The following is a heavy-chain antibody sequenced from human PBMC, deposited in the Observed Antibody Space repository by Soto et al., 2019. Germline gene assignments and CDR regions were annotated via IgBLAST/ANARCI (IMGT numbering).Heavy chain of an antibody. J-gene: IGHJ6*03. V-gene: IGHV4-59*01. Sequence: QVQLQESRPGLVKPSETLSLTCTVSGGSISNYYWSWIRQPPGKGLEWIGYIYHSGSTNYNPSLKSRVTISVDTSKNQFSLKLSSVTAADTAVYYCARERRDIVVVVATNYYYYMDVWGKGTTVTVSS. CDR2: IYHSGST. D-gene: IGHD2-15*01. CDR1: GGSISNYY. CDR3: ARERRDIVVVVATNYYYYMDV.